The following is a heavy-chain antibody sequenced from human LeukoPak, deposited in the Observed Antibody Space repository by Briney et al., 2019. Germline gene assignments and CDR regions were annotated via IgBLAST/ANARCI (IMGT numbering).Heavy chain of an antibody. D-gene: IGHD3-16*01. V-gene: IGHV3-11*01. CDR3: ARGPSYYDYVWGTTRFDP. CDR2: ISSSGSTI. CDR1: GFNFSDYY. J-gene: IGHJ5*02. Sequence: PGGSLRLSCAASGFNFSDYYMSWIRQAPGKGLEWVSYISSSGSTIYYADSVKGRFTISRDNAKNSLYLQMNSLRAEDTAVYYCARGPSYYDYVWGTTRFDPWGQGTLVTVSS.